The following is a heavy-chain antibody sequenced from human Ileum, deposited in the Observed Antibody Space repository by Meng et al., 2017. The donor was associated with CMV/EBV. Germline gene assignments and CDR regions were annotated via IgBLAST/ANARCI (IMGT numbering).Heavy chain of an antibody. V-gene: IGHV3-23*01. CDR3: AKGWYYDFWSGRSLDY. J-gene: IGHJ4*02. CDR2: ISGGGGST. CDR1: GFTFSNYA. Sequence: GFTFSNYAMSWVRQAPGKGLEWVSAISGGGGSTYYADSVTGRFTISRDNSKNTLYLQINSLRAEDTAVYYCAKGWYYDFWSGRSLDYWGQGTLVTVSS. D-gene: IGHD3-3*01.